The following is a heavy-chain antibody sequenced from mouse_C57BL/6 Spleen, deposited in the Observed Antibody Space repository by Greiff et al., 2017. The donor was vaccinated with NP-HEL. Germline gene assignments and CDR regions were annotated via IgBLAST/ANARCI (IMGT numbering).Heavy chain of an antibody. CDR1: GFNIKDDY. CDR3: TPVYYGSSYAY. Sequence: EVQLQQSGAELVRPGASVKLSCTASGFNIKDDYMHWVKQRPEQGLEWIGWIDPENGDTEYASKFQGKATITADTSSNTAYLQLSSLTSEDTAVYYCTPVYYGSSYAYWGQGTLVTVSA. V-gene: IGHV14-4*01. CDR2: IDPENGDT. D-gene: IGHD1-1*01. J-gene: IGHJ3*01.